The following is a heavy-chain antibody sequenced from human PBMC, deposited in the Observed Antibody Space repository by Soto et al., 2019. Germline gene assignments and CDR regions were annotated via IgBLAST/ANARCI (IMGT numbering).Heavy chain of an antibody. Sequence: PSETLSLTCTVSGGSISSYYWIWIRQPPGKGLEWIGYIYYSGSTNYNPSLKSRVTISVDTSKNQFSLKLSSVTAADTAVYYCARDFGYMGHFDYWGQGTLVTVSS. CDR3: ARDFGYMGHFDY. D-gene: IGHD6-13*01. CDR1: GGSISSYY. J-gene: IGHJ4*02. V-gene: IGHV4-59*01. CDR2: IYYSGST.